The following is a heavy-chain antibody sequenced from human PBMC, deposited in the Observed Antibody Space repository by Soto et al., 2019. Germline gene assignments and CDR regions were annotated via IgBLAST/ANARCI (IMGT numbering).Heavy chain of an antibody. CDR1: GGSISSSSYY. CDR2: IYYSGST. Sequence: SETLSLTCTVSGGSISSSSYYWGWIRQPPGKGLEWIGSIYYSGSTYYNPSLKSRVTISVDTSKNQFSLKLSSVTAADTAVYYCARQNYYYGSGSYFFDYWGQGTLVTVSS. CDR3: ARQNYYYGSGSYFFDY. D-gene: IGHD3-10*01. V-gene: IGHV4-39*01. J-gene: IGHJ4*02.